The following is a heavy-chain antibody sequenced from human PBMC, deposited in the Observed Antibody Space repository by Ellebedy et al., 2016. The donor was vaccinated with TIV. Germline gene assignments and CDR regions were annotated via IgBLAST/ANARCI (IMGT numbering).Heavy chain of an antibody. J-gene: IGHJ5*02. CDR2: IYYSGST. D-gene: IGHD2-15*01. Sequence: SETLSLXXTVSGGSISSGGYYWSWIRQHPGKGLEWIGYIYYSGSTYYNPSLKSRVTISVDTSKNQFSLKLSSVTAADTAVYYCATVVGCSGGSCYSNWFDPWGQGTLVTVSS. CDR3: ATVVGCSGGSCYSNWFDP. CDR1: GGSISSGGYY. V-gene: IGHV4-31*03.